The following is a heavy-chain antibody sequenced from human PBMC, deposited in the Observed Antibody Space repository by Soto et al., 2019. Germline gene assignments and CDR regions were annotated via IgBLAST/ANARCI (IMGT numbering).Heavy chain of an antibody. CDR1: GFTFNNYA. J-gene: IGHJ3*01. CDR3: AKGLRFSYNDAFEL. Sequence: LVVESGGGVVQPGKSLRLSCVASGFTFNNYAMHWVRQAPGKGLEWVAGISFDAINQYYAESVRGRYTIARKNSKNRLFLAMNSLRVDDTAVYFCAKGLRFSYNDAFELWGQGTTVIVSS. V-gene: IGHV3-30-3*01. CDR2: ISFDAINQ. D-gene: IGHD3-10*01.